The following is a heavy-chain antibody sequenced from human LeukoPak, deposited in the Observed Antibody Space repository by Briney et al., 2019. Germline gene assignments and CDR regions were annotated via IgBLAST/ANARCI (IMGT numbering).Heavy chain of an antibody. CDR1: GYTFTSYD. V-gene: IGHV1-8*01. CDR3: ARAPQLERRSDY. J-gene: IGHJ4*02. Sequence: GASVKVSCKASGYTFTSYDINWVRQATGQGLEWMGWMNPNSGNTGYAQKFQGRVTMTRNTSISTAYMELSSLRSEDTAVYYCARAPQLERRSDYWGQGTLVTVSS. D-gene: IGHD1-1*01. CDR2: MNPNSGNT.